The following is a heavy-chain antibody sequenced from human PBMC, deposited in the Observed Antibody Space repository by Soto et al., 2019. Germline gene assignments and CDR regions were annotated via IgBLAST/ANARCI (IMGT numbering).Heavy chain of an antibody. V-gene: IGHV4-38-2*02. CDR1: GYSISSGYY. D-gene: IGHD1-26*01. J-gene: IGHJ5*02. CDR2: IWHSGTT. CDR3: ARDKFIVGPHWFDP. Sequence: PSETLSLTCAVSGYSISSGYYWGWIRQPPGKGLEWIGSIWHSGTTYYNPSLKSRVTISVDTSKNLFSLQLSSVTAADTAVYYCARDKFIVGPHWFDPWGQGNLVTVSS.